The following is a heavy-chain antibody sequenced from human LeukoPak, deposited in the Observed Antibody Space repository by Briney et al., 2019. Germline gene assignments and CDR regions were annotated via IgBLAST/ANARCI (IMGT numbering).Heavy chain of an antibody. V-gene: IGHV3-23*01. Sequence: GGSLRLSCAASGFTFGSYAMSWVRQAPGKGLEWVSAISGSGGSTYYADSVKGRFTISRDNSKNTLYLQMNSLRAEDTAVYYCAKSAYYDFWSGYYTFDYWGQGTLVTVSS. CDR3: AKSAYYDFWSGYYTFDY. J-gene: IGHJ4*02. D-gene: IGHD3-3*01. CDR1: GFTFGSYA. CDR2: ISGSGGST.